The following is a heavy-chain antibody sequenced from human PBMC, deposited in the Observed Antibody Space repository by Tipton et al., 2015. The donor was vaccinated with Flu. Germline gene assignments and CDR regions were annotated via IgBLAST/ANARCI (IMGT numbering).Heavy chain of an antibody. CDR1: GGSISSSSYY. Sequence: TLSLTCTVSGGSISSSSYYWGWIRQPPGKGLEWIGSIYYSGSTYYNPSLKSRVTMSVDTSKNQFSLKLSSVTAADTAVYYCARSLSGMIAAAGVNWFDPWGQGTLVTVSS. D-gene: IGHD6-13*01. V-gene: IGHV4-39*07. CDR2: IYYSGST. CDR3: ARSLSGMIAAAGVNWFDP. J-gene: IGHJ5*02.